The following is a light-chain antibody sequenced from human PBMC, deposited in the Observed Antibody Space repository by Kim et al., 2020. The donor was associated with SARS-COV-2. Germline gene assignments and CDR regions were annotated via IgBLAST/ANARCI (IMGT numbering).Light chain of an antibody. CDR1: KMGSKN. J-gene: IGLJ2*01. Sequence: GALGQTAKITCGGKKMGSKNVHLDREKPGQAPVLVICRDRNRPSGIPEQISGSNSGNTATLTISRAQAGDEADYYCQVWDGTTLIFGGGTQLTVL. CDR2: RDR. CDR3: QVWDGTTLI. V-gene: IGLV3-9*01.